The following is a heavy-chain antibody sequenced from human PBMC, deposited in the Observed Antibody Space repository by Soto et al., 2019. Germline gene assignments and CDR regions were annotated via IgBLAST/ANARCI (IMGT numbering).Heavy chain of an antibody. Sequence: GGSLRLSCTASGFTFGDYAMSWFRQAPGKGLEWVGFIRSKAYGGTTEYAASVKGRFTISRDDSKSIAYLQMNSLKTEDTAVYYCTRDTVVVAATDAFDIWGQGTMVTVSS. CDR1: GFTFGDYA. D-gene: IGHD2-15*01. CDR2: IRSKAYGGTT. V-gene: IGHV3-49*03. J-gene: IGHJ3*02. CDR3: TRDTVVVAATDAFDI.